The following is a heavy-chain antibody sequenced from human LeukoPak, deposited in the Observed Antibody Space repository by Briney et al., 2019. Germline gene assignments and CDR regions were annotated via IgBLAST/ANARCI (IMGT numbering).Heavy chain of an antibody. CDR2: ISGGGEST. CDR3: AKGKYSSGGVPDY. V-gene: IGHV3-23*01. D-gene: IGHD6-19*01. Sequence: GGSLRLSCAASGFTFSCCAMHWVRQAPGKGLEWVSSISGGGESTYYADSVKGRSTVSRDNSKNTLYLQINSLRGEDTAVYYCAKGKYSSGGVPDYWGQGTLVTVSS. J-gene: IGHJ4*02. CDR1: GFTFSCCA.